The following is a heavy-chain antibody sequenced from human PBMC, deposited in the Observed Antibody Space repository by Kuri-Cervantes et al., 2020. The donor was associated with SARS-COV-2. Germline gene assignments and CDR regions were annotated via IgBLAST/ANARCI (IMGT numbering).Heavy chain of an antibody. V-gene: IGHV3-30*04. CDR3: ARARVGVFDF. CDR2: ISSDGINK. Sequence: GGSLRLSCAASGFTFKTCAMHWVRQAPGKGLEWVAMISSDGINKSYADSVKGRFTISRDNSRNTLYLQIISLRTEDTAVFYCARARVGVFDFLGQGALVTVSS. CDR1: GFTFKTCA. D-gene: IGHD2-21*01. J-gene: IGHJ4*02.